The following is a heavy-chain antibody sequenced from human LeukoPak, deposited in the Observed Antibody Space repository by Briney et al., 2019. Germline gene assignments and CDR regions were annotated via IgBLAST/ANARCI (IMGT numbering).Heavy chain of an antibody. D-gene: IGHD2-2*01. Sequence: VASVKVSCKASGYTFTSYGISWVRQAPGQGLEWMGWISAYNGNTNYAQKLQGRVTMTTDTSTSTAYMELRSLRSDDTAVYYCARDKPDQLWGYYYYGMDVWGQGTTVTVSS. CDR2: ISAYNGNT. CDR1: GYTFTSYG. CDR3: ARDKPDQLWGYYYYGMDV. V-gene: IGHV1-18*01. J-gene: IGHJ6*02.